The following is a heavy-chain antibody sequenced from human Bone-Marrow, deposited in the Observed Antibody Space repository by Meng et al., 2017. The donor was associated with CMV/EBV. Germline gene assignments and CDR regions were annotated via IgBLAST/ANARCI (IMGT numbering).Heavy chain of an antibody. J-gene: IGHJ6*02. CDR3: AREMVKGGYYGMDV. Sequence: GESLKISCAASGFTFSSYSMNWVRQAPGKGLEWVANIKQDGSDKYYVDSVKGRFTISRDNAKNSLYLQMNSLRVEDTAVYYCAREMVKGGYYGMDVWGQGTTVTVSS. D-gene: IGHD5-18*01. V-gene: IGHV3-7*01. CDR1: GFTFSSYS. CDR2: IKQDGSDK.